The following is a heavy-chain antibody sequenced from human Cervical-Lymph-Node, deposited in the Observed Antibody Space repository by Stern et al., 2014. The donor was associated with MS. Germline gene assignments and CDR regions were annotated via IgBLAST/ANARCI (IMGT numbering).Heavy chain of an antibody. Sequence: QITLKESGPTLVKPTQTLTLTCTFSGFSLSTSGVGVGWIRQPPGKALEWLAVVYWDDDKRYSPSLKNRLTITKDTSKDQVVLTMTNMDPVDTATYYCVHSREGYRIFHWGQGTLVTVSS. J-gene: IGHJ4*02. D-gene: IGHD2-15*01. V-gene: IGHV2-5*02. CDR1: GFSLSTSGVG. CDR3: VHSREGYRIFH. CDR2: VYWDDDK.